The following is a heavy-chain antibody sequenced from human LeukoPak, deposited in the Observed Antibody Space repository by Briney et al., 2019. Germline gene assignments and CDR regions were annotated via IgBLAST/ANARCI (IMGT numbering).Heavy chain of an antibody. Sequence: ASVKVSCKASGYTFTSYYMHWVRQAPGQGLEWMGWMNPSSGNTGYAQKFQGRVSMTRDTSISTAYMELSSLRSEDTAVYYCARGPVEAVFGVSTEDWGQGTTVTVSS. CDR2: MNPSSGNT. D-gene: IGHD3-10*02. CDR1: GYTFTSYY. CDR3: ARGPVEAVFGVSTED. J-gene: IGHJ6*02. V-gene: IGHV1-8*02.